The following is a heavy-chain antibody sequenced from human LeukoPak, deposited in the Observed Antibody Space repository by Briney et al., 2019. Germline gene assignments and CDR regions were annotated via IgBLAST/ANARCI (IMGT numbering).Heavy chain of an antibody. J-gene: IGHJ4*02. CDR2: ISGSGGST. CDR1: GFTFSSYA. Sequence: PGGSLRLSCAASGFTFSSYAMSWVRQAPGKGLEWVSAISGSGGSTYYADSVKGRFTISRDNSKNTLYLQMNSLRAEDTAVYYCARDKDYSNQKYYFDYWGQGTLVTVSS. D-gene: IGHD4-11*01. V-gene: IGHV3-23*01. CDR3: ARDKDYSNQKYYFDY.